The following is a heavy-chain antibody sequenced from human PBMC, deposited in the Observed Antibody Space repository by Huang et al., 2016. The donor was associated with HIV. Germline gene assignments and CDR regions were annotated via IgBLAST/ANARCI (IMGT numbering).Heavy chain of an antibody. CDR2: ISWSSGGM. CDR1: GFNFEDYA. D-gene: IGHD6-19*01. J-gene: IGHJ4*02. V-gene: IGHV3-9*01. Sequence: EVQLEEFGGCLVQPGRSLRLFCVTSGFNFEDYAMHWVRQVPGGGLGWVSGISWSSGGMLYADCVRGRFAVSRDNSVKSLYLQMDSLRREDTALYYCVKDRRMRGSGWTFFDNWGQGTLVDVSS. CDR3: VKDRRMRGSGWTFFDN.